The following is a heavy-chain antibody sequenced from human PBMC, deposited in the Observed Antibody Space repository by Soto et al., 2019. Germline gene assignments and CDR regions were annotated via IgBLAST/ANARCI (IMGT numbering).Heavy chain of an antibody. CDR2: IYYSGST. D-gene: IGHD6-13*01. Sequence: QVQLQESGPGLVKPSQTLSLTCTVSGGSISSGDYYWSWIRQPPGKGLEWIGYIYYSGSTYYNPSPKSRVXLXVXSSKTQFSLNLSSVTAADTAVYYCARERPDGSRLDPWGQGTLVTVSS. CDR3: ARERPDGSRLDP. J-gene: IGHJ5*02. V-gene: IGHV4-30-4*01. CDR1: GGSISSGDYY.